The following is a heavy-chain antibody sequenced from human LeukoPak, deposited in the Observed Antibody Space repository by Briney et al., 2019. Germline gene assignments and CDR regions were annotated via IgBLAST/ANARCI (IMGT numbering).Heavy chain of an antibody. CDR3: ARRGSGWSSDTRAFDI. Sequence: PSETLSLTCTVSGGFISRSSYYWDWIRQPPGKGPEWIGSIYYSGSTDYNPSLESRVTTSVDTSKSQFSLKLTSVTAADTAVYYCARRGSGWSSDTRAFDIWGQGTMVTVSS. J-gene: IGHJ3*02. CDR1: GGFISRSSYY. V-gene: IGHV4-39*01. CDR2: IYYSGST. D-gene: IGHD6-19*01.